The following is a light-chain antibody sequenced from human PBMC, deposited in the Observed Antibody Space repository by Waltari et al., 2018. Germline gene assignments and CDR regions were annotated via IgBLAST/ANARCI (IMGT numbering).Light chain of an antibody. J-gene: IGLJ3*02. CDR1: PPNLRGTP. Sequence: QSVLTQPPSASGPPGQRVTNSWSGRPPNLRGTPENWYPQLPGKAPKLLIYRSDQRPSGVPDRFSASKTGTSASLAISGLQSEDEADYFCASWDDSLNGHWVFGGGTKVTVL. CDR2: RSD. V-gene: IGLV1-44*01. CDR3: ASWDDSLNGHWV.